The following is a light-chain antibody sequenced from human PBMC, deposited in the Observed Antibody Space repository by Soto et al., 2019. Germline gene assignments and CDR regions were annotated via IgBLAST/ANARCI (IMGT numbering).Light chain of an antibody. CDR3: QQYGSSGT. J-gene: IGKJ1*01. CDR1: QSVSSY. CDR2: GAS. Sequence: EIVLTQSPATLSLSPGERATLSFRASQSVSSYLAWYQQKPGQAPRHTIYGASNRATGIPDRFSGSGSGTEFTVTISRLEPEDFAVYYCQQYGSSGTFGQGTKVDIK. V-gene: IGKV3-20*01.